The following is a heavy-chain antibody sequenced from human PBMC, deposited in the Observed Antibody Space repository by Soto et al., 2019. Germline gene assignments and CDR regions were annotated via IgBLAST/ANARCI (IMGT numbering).Heavy chain of an antibody. J-gene: IGHJ4*02. V-gene: IGHV3-48*03. Sequence: PGGSLRLSCAASGFTFSSYEMNWVRQAPGKGLEWVSDITSTGSTRYYADSVKGRFTISRDNAKNSLYLQMNSLRAEDTAVYYYARGYCTSSACHWNFDYWGQGTLVTVSS. D-gene: IGHD2-8*02. CDR1: GFTFSSYE. CDR3: ARGYCTSSACHWNFDY. CDR2: ITSTGSTR.